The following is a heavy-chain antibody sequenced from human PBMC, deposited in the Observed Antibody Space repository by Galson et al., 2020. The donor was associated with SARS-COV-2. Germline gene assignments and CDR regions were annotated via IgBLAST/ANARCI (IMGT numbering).Heavy chain of an antibody. Sequence: GGSLRLSCAASGFTFRSSWMSWVRQAPGKGLEWVATIKQDGREKYYVDSVKGRFTISRDNAKNSLYLQMNSLRAEDTAVYYCARVGSSSWYFDLGAVAPWSLSPQ. D-gene: IGHD6-13*01. V-gene: IGHV3-7*03. CDR2: IKQDGREK. CDR1: GFTFRSSW. CDR3: ARVGSSSWYFDL. J-gene: IGHJ2*01.